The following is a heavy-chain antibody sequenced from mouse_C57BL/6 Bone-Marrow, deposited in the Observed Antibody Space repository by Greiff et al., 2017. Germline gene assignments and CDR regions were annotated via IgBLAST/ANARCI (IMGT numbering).Heavy chain of an antibody. D-gene: IGHD2-12*01. CDR2: IHPNSGST. Sequence: QVQLQQSGAELVKPGASVKLSCKASGYTFTSYWMHWVKQRPGQGLEWIGMIHPNSGSTNYNEKFKSKATLTVDKSSSTAYMQLSSLTSEDSAVYDCARDPPDDGTGMDYWGQGTTLTVSS. V-gene: IGHV1-64*01. CDR3: ARDPPDDGTGMDY. J-gene: IGHJ2*01. CDR1: GYTFTSYW.